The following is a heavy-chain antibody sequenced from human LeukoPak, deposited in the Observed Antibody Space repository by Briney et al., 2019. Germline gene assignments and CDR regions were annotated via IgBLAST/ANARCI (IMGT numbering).Heavy chain of an antibody. CDR2: IYYSGST. CDR3: ARVYYDFWSGYYTPFDP. D-gene: IGHD3-3*01. J-gene: IGHJ5*02. V-gene: IGHV4-31*03. Sequence: SETLSLTCTVSGGSISSGGYYWSWIRQHPGKGLEWIGYIYYSGSTYYNPSLKSRVTISVDTSKNQFSLKLSSVTAADTAVYYCARVYYDFWSGYYTPFDPWGQGTLVTVSS. CDR1: GGSISSGGYY.